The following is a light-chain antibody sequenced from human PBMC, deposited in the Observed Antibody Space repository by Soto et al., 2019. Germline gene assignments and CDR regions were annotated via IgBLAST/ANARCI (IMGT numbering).Light chain of an antibody. J-gene: IGKJ1*01. V-gene: IGKV1-5*03. CDR2: KAS. CDR1: QSISGL. Sequence: DIQMTQSPSTLSASVGDRVTITCRASQSISGLLAWYQQKPGKAPKLLVYKASTLESGVPSRFSGSGSGTEFTLTISSLQPDDFATYYCQHYGTFDQGTKVEIK. CDR3: QHYGT.